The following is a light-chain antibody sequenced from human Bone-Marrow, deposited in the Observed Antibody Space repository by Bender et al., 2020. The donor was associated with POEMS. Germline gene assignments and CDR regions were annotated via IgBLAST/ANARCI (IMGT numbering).Light chain of an antibody. CDR1: CSDVGGYNY. CDR2: VVS. V-gene: IGLV2-14*01. CDR3: SSYTSSDTPYV. Sequence: QSALTQPASVSGSPGQSITVSCNGTCSDVGGYNYVSWYQHHPGRGPKLMIYVVSNRPSGVSNRVSGSKSGNTASLTISGLQAEDEADYYCSSYTSSDTPYVFGTGTKVTV. J-gene: IGLJ1*01.